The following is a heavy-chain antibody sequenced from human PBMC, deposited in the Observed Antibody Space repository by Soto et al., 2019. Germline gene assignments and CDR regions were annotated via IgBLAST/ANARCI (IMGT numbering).Heavy chain of an antibody. V-gene: IGHV3-64D*06. J-gene: IGHJ4*02. CDR2: ISINGGST. CDR1: GVTFSIYA. D-gene: IGHD3-22*01. CDR3: VKGEYYYDSSGYYPFDY. Sequence: GGSLRLSCSASGVTFSIYAMHWVRQAPGKGLEYVSSISINGGSTHYADSVKGRFTISRDNSKNTQYLQMSSLRADDTALYYCVKGEYYYDSSGYYPFDYWGQGT.